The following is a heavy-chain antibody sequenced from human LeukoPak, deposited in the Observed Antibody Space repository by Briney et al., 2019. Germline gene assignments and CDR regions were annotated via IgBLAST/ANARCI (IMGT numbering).Heavy chain of an antibody. CDR2: INPNSGGT. CDR1: GYTFTGYY. Sequence: ASVTVSCKASGYTFTGYYMHWVRQAPGQGVEGMGWINPNSGGTNYAQKFQGRVTTTRNTSISTAYMELSSLRSEDTAVYYCARGRNQLLDYYYYYYMDVWGKGTTVTVSS. J-gene: IGHJ6*03. V-gene: IGHV1-2*02. D-gene: IGHD2-2*01. CDR3: ARGRNQLLDYYYYYYMDV.